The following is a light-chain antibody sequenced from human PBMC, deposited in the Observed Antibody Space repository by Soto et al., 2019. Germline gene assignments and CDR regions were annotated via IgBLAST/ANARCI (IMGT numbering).Light chain of an antibody. CDR1: SSNIGKKY. V-gene: IGLV1-51*01. CDR2: DNN. J-gene: IGLJ1*01. Sequence: QSVLTQPPSVSAAPGQKVTISCSGSSSNIGKKYVFWYQQVPGTAPKLLIYDNNKRPSGIPDRFSGSKSGTSATLGITGLQTGDEADYYCGTWDSSLSAYVFGTGTKGTVL. CDR3: GTWDSSLSAYV.